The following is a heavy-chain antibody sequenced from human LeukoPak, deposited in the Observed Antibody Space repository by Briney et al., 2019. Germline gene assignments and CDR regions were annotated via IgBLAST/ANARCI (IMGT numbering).Heavy chain of an antibody. Sequence: SETLSLTCTVSGGSISSSSYYLGWIRQPPRKGLEWVGRIYYIGSPYYNPSLKSRVPISVDTSKNRFSLKLCSVPAADTAVYYCARPAVIPRYREPEDYWGQGTLVTVAS. CDR3: ARPAVIPRYREPEDY. J-gene: IGHJ4*02. D-gene: IGHD1-14*01. CDR2: IYYIGSP. V-gene: IGHV4-39*07. CDR1: GGSISSSSYY.